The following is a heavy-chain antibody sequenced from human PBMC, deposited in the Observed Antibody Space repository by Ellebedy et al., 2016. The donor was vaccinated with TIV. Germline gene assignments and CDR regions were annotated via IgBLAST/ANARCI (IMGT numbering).Heavy chain of an antibody. CDR3: ARVGLNCSSTSCYTHWYFDL. Sequence: DSVKGRFTISRDNSKNTVYLQMNSLRAEDTAVYYCARVGLNCSSTSCYTHWYFDLWGRGTLVTVSS. J-gene: IGHJ2*01. V-gene: IGHV3-30*01. D-gene: IGHD2-2*02.